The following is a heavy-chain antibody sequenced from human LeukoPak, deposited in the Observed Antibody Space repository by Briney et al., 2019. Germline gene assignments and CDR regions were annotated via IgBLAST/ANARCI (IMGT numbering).Heavy chain of an antibody. Sequence: GASVKVSCKASGYTFTGYYMHWVRQAPGQGLEWMGWINPNGGGTNYAQKFQGRVTMTRDTSISTAYMELSRLRSEDTAVYYCTRVGGLSVYYDSSGYYVYWGQGTLVTVSS. CDR1: GYTFTGYY. J-gene: IGHJ4*02. CDR3: TRVGGLSVYYDSSGYYVY. V-gene: IGHV1-2*02. D-gene: IGHD3-22*01. CDR2: INPNGGGT.